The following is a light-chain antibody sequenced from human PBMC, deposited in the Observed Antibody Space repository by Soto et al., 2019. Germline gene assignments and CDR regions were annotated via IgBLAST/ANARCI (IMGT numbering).Light chain of an antibody. V-gene: IGLV2-14*01. Sequence: QSALTQPASVSGSPGQSVTISCTGTSSDVGGYNYVSWYQQHPGKAPKLMIYEVSNRPSGVSHRFSGSKSGNTASLTISGLHADDEADDYCSSYTSSSIAYVFGTGTKLTVL. CDR1: SSDVGGYNY. CDR2: EVS. J-gene: IGLJ1*01. CDR3: SSYTSSSIAYV.